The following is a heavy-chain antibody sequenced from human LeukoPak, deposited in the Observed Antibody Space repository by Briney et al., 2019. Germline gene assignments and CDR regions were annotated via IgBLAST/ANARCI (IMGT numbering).Heavy chain of an antibody. CDR1: GFTFSSYS. CDR3: ARLRERTVDY. D-gene: IGHD4-17*01. Sequence: PGGSLRLSCAASGFTFSSYSMNWVRQAPGKGLEWVSSISSSSSYIYYADSVKGRLTISRDNAKNSLYLQMNSLRAEDTAVYYCARLRERTVDYWGQGTLVTVSS. J-gene: IGHJ4*02. V-gene: IGHV3-21*01. CDR2: ISSSSSYI.